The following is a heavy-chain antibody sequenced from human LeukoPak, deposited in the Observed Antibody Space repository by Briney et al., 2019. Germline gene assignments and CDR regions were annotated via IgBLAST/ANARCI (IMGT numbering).Heavy chain of an antibody. Sequence: PSGTLSLTCSVSGGSISSYYWSWIRQPPGKGLEWIGYIYYSGSTNYNPSLKSRVTISVDTSKNQFSLKLSSVTAADTAVYYCAGTTVTTLHAFDIWGQGTMVTVSS. V-gene: IGHV4-59*01. CDR1: GGSISSYY. CDR2: IYYSGST. J-gene: IGHJ3*02. CDR3: AGTTVTTLHAFDI. D-gene: IGHD4-17*01.